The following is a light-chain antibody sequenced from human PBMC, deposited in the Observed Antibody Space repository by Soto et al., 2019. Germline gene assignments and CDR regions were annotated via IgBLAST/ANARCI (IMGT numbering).Light chain of an antibody. J-gene: IGKJ4*01. CDR1: QSVLYSSNNKNY. CDR3: QQYYSTPHT. CDR2: WAS. Sequence: DIVMTQSPDSLAVSLGERATINCKSSQSVLYSSNNKNYLAWYQQKPGQAPKLLLYWASTRESGVPDRFRGSGSGTDFTLTISSLQAEDVAVYYCQQYYSTPHTFGGGTKVQIK. V-gene: IGKV4-1*01.